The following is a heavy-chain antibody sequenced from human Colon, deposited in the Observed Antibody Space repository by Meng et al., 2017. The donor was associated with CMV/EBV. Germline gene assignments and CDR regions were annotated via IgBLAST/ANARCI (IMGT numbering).Heavy chain of an antibody. V-gene: IGHV3-74*03. J-gene: IGHJ6*02. CDR3: ARCSSTSYDFFGVDV. D-gene: IGHD2-2*01. CDR2: INSDGSST. CDR1: GFTFTNYW. Sequence: GGSLRLSCAASGFTFTNYWMHWVRRVPGKGPVWVSHINSDGSSTTYADSVKGRFTISRDNGKNTVFLQMNSLTAEDAAVYYCARCSSTSYDFFGVDVWGQGTTVTVSS.